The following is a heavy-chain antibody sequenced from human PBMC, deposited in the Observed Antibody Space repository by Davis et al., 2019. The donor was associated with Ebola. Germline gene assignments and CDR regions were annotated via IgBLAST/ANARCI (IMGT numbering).Heavy chain of an antibody. CDR3: ARDRLISVVTNYYYYGMDV. CDR1: GGFISSSSYY. CDR2: IYYSGST. V-gene: IGHV4-61*01. Sequence: GSLSLSCTVSGGFISSSSYYWSWIRQPPGKGLEWIGFIYYSGSTNYNPSLKSRLTISVDTSKNQFSLKLSSVTAADTAVYYCARDRLISVVTNYYYYGMDVWGQGTTVTVSS. D-gene: IGHD2-21*02. J-gene: IGHJ6*02.